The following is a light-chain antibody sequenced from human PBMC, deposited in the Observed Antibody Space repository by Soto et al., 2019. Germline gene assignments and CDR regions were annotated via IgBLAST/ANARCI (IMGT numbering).Light chain of an antibody. V-gene: IGKV1-5*03. J-gene: IGKJ1*01. CDR2: KVS. CDR3: QKYNTYPWT. Sequence: DIQMTQSPSTLSASVGDRVTITCRASQSTNSWLAWYQQKPGKAPKILIYKVSNLESGVPSRFSGSGSGTEFTLTISSLQPDDFATYYCQKYNTYPWTFGQGTKVEIK. CDR1: QSTNSW.